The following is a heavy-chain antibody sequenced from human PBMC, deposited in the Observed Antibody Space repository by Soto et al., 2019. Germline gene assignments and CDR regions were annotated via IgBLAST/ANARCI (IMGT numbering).Heavy chain of an antibody. D-gene: IGHD3-10*01. Sequence: QLQLQESGPGLVKPSETLSLTCTVSGGSISSSSYYWGWIRQPPGKGLEWIGSIYYSGSTYYNPSLKSRVTLSVDTSKNQFSLKLSSVTAADTAVYYCARHQVRWPSHYYYMDVWGKGTTVTVSS. J-gene: IGHJ6*03. V-gene: IGHV4-39*01. CDR2: IYYSGST. CDR3: ARHQVRWPSHYYYMDV. CDR1: GGSISSSSYY.